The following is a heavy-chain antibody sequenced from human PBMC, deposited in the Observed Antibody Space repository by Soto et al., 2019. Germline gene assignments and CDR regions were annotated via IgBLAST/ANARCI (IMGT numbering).Heavy chain of an antibody. J-gene: IGHJ5*02. CDR3: AKHPRSRRWFGT. CDR2: ISAGGTT. Sequence: SRIRQAPGKGLHWVSGISAGGTTYYADSAKGRFTISRDNSKNTLYLQMNSLRADDSVVYYCAKHPRSRRWFGTRGERPLVSLSS. V-gene: IGHV3-23*01.